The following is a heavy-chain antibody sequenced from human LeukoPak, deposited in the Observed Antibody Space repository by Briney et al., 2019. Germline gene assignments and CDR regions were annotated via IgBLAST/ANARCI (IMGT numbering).Heavy chain of an antibody. D-gene: IGHD3-10*01. V-gene: IGHV3-33*01. CDR1: GFTFNKYG. CDR2: IWNDGSNE. J-gene: IGHJ5*01. Sequence: GGSLRLSCVASGFTFNKYGIHWVRQAPGKGLEWVAVIWNDGSNEYYADSVKGRLAISRDNDKNTVNLQMNSLRAEDTAVYYCARDGSGLAVRGWFDFWGQGTLVTVSS. CDR3: ARDGSGLAVRGWFDF.